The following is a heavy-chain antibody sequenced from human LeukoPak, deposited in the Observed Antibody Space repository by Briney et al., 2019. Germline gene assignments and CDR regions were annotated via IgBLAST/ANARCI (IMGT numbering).Heavy chain of an antibody. Sequence: GGSLRLSCAASGFTFSSYAMHWVRQAPGKGLEWVAVISYDGSNKYYADSVKGRFTISRDNSKNTLYLQMNSLRAEDTAAYYCARGEGGYCSSTSCYAVAAYYYYGMDVWGQGTTVTVSS. D-gene: IGHD2-2*01. J-gene: IGHJ6*02. CDR2: ISYDGSNK. V-gene: IGHV3-30-3*01. CDR1: GFTFSSYA. CDR3: ARGEGGYCSSTSCYAVAAYYYYGMDV.